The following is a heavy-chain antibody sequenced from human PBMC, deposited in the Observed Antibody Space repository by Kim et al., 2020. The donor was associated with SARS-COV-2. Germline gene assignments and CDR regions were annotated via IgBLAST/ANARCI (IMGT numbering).Heavy chain of an antibody. D-gene: IGHD3-10*02. V-gene: IGHV3-23*05. CDR3: VKHLYVTTVTFYWYFEL. CDR1: GFAFHHSA. CDR2: IFGSGFGT. Sequence: GGSLRLSCAASGFAFHHSAMSWVRQAPGKGLEWVSGIFGSGFGTYYADSVKGRFSISRDNSKNILSLQRSDLRVEDTAVYYCVKHLYVTTVTFYWYFELWGRGTAVAVSS. J-gene: IGHJ2*01.